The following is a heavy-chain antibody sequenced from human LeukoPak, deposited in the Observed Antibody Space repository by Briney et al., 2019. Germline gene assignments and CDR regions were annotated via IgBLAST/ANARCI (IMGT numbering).Heavy chain of an antibody. J-gene: IGHJ6*03. Sequence: SETLSLTCTVSGGSISSSSYYWGWIRQPPGKGLEWIGSIYYSGSTYYNPSLKSRVTISVDTSKNQFSLKLSSVTAADTAVYYCARHPRGPSYGSGSYQPDLYYYYYMDVWGKGTTVTISS. CDR1: GGSISSSSYY. V-gene: IGHV4-39*01. D-gene: IGHD3-10*01. CDR2: IYYSGST. CDR3: ARHPRGPSYGSGSYQPDLYYYYYMDV.